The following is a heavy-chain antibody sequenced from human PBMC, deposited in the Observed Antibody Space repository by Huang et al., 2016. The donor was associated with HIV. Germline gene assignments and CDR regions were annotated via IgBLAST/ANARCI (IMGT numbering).Heavy chain of an antibody. CDR1: GFDFSKYS. J-gene: IGHJ4*01. V-gene: IGHV3-48*01. Sequence: ELQLVESGGALVQPGGSLKLSCVVSGFDFSKYSMNWVRQAPGKGLEWLSYIIGTSSKLYYAYSVTGRLPIARDNSKNSVFLQMRIRRTEDTALYYCARTKMEYYYGSSGYYPDYWGHRTQFAVSS. CDR2: IIGTSSKL. CDR3: ARTKMEYYYGSSGYYPDY. D-gene: IGHD3-22*01.